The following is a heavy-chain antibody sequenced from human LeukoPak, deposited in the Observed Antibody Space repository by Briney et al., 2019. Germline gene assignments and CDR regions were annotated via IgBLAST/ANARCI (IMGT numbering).Heavy chain of an antibody. V-gene: IGHV4-59*11. CDR2: ISYIGST. J-gene: IGHJ3*02. CDR3: ARDLVTVTKGFDI. CDR1: ADFFSSHY. D-gene: IGHD4-17*01. Sequence: SETLSLTCAVSADFFSSHYWTWIRQSPGKGLEWIGYISYIGSTNYNPSLKSRVTISIDTSKNQFSLKLRSVTAADTAVYYCARDLVTVTKGFDIWGQGTMVSVSS.